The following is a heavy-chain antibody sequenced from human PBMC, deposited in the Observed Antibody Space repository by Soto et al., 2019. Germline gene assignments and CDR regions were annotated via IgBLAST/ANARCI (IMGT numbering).Heavy chain of an antibody. Sequence: ASVKVSCKASGYTFTSYDINWMRQATGQGLEWLGWMTPNSGNTGYAQKFQGRVTMTRDTSTSTAYLELSSLTYEDTAVYYCARHVSVSGFEYYFDQWGQG. CDR2: MTPNSGNT. J-gene: IGHJ4*02. V-gene: IGHV1-8*01. D-gene: IGHD5-12*01. CDR1: GYTFTSYD. CDR3: ARHVSVSGFEYYFDQ.